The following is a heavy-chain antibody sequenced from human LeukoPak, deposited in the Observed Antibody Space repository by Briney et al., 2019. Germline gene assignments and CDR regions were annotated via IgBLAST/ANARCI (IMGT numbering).Heavy chain of an antibody. Sequence: GGSLRLSCAASGFTFSSYWMHWVRQVPGKGLLWVSRINSDGSITNYADSVKGRFTISRDNARDTLYLQTNSLRAEDTAVYYCARGYGGNANWFDLWGQGTLVTVSS. CDR1: GFTFSSYW. J-gene: IGHJ5*02. V-gene: IGHV3-74*01. CDR3: ARGYGGNANWFDL. CDR2: INSDGSIT. D-gene: IGHD4/OR15-4a*01.